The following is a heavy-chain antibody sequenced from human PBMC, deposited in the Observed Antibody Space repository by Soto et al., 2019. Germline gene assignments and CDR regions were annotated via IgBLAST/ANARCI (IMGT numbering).Heavy chain of an antibody. D-gene: IGHD1-26*01. CDR3: ARDRLGATGDY. V-gene: IGHV1-18*01. CDR2: ISAYNANT. Sequence: ASVKVSCKASGYTFTSYGISWVRQAPGQGLEWMGWISAYNANTNYAQKLQGRVTMATDTSTSTSYMELRSLRSDDTAVYFCARDRLGATGDYWGQGTLVTVSS. J-gene: IGHJ4*02. CDR1: GYTFTSYG.